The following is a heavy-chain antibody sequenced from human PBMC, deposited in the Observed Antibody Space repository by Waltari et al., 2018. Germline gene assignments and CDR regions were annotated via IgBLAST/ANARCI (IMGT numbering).Heavy chain of an antibody. CDR3: ARLGWYYFDY. Sequence: QVQLQQWGAGLLKPSETLSLTCAVYGGSFSGYYWSWIRQPPGKGLEWIGEINHSRSTNYNPSLKSRVTISVDTSKNQFSLKLSSVTAADTAVYYCARLGWYYFDYWGQGTLVTVSS. V-gene: IGHV4-34*01. J-gene: IGHJ4*02. CDR1: GGSFSGYY. D-gene: IGHD6-19*01. CDR2: INHSRST.